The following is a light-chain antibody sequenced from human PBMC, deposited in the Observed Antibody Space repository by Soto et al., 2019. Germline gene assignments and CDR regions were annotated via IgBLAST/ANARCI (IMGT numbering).Light chain of an antibody. CDR2: DVT. CDR1: SSDVGGSNH. CDR3: CSSAPESTYV. J-gene: IGLJ1*01. V-gene: IGLV2-14*01. Sequence: QSVLTQPASVSDSPGQSITISCTGTSSDVGGSNHVSWYQQHPGKAPKLMIYDVTNRPSGVSHRFSGSKSGSTASLTISGLQAGDEADYFCCSSAPESTYVFGTGTKVTVL.